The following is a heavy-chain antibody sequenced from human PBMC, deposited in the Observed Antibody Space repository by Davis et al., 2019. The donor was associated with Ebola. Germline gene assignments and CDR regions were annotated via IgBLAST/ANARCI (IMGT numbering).Heavy chain of an antibody. CDR2: ISSSSSYI. Sequence: GESLKISCAASGFTFSSYSMNWVRQAPGKGLEWVSSISSSSSYIYYADSVKGRFTISRDNAKNSLYLQMNSLRAEDTAVYYCATSEYFDLWGRGTLVTVSS. J-gene: IGHJ2*01. CDR1: GFTFSSYS. CDR3: ATSEYFDL. V-gene: IGHV3-21*01.